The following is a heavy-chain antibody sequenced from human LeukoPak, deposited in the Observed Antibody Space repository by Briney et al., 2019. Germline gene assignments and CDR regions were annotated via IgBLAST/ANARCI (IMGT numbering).Heavy chain of an antibody. J-gene: IGHJ4*02. V-gene: IGHV3-23*01. CDR1: GFTFSSYA. CDR2: ISGSGGST. CDR3: AKDHSWHRNFDY. D-gene: IGHD6-13*01. Sequence: GGSLRLSCAASGFTFSSYAMSWVRQAPGKGLEWVSAISGSGGSTYYADSVKGRFTISRDNSKNTLHLQMNSLRAEDTAVYYCAKDHSWHRNFDYWGQGTLVTVSS.